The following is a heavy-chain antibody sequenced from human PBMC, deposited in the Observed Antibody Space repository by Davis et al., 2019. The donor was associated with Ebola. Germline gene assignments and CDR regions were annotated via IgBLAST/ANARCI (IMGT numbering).Heavy chain of an antibody. V-gene: IGHV5-10-1*01. CDR2: IDPSDSYT. Sequence: KVSCKASGGTFSSYAISWVRQMPGKGLEWMGRIDPSDSYTNYSPSFQGHVTISADKSISTAYLQWSSLKASDTAMYYYARPLNQDVDTEYYWGQGTLVTVSS. J-gene: IGHJ4*02. D-gene: IGHD5-18*01. CDR1: GGTFSSYA. CDR3: ARPLNQDVDTEYY.